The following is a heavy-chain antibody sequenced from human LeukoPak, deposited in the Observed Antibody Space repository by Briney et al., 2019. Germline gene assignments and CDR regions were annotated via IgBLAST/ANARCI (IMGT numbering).Heavy chain of an antibody. CDR3: ARDSGALRYFDWLPSSFDY. Sequence: ASVKVSFKASGYTFTSYGISWVRQAPGQGLEWMGWISAYNGNTNYAQKLQGRVTMTTDTSTSTAYMELRSLRSDDTAVYYCARDSGALRYFDWLPSSFDYWGQGTLVTVSS. CDR2: ISAYNGNT. V-gene: IGHV1-18*01. J-gene: IGHJ4*02. D-gene: IGHD3-9*01. CDR1: GYTFTSYG.